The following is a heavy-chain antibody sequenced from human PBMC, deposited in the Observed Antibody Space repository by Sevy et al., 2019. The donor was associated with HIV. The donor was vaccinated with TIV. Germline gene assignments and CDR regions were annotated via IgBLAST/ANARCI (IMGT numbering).Heavy chain of an antibody. Sequence: GGSLRLSCTASGFTFGDYAMSWLRQAPGKGLEWVGFIRSKTYGGTTEYAASVKGRFTISRDDSKNIAYLQMNSLKTEDTAVYYCTRVLGTISPYYYFGMDVRGQGTTVTVSS. D-gene: IGHD3-3*01. J-gene: IGHJ6*02. CDR2: IRSKTYGGTT. CDR1: GFTFGDYA. V-gene: IGHV3-49*03. CDR3: TRVLGTISPYYYFGMDV.